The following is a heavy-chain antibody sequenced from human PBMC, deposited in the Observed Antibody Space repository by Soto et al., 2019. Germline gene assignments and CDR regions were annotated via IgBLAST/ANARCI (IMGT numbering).Heavy chain of an antibody. Sequence: SETLSLTCTVSGGSISSYYWSWIRQPPGKGLEWIGYIYYSGSTNYNPSLKSRVTISVDTSKNQFSLKLSSVTAADTAVYYCARLERDEAPYSSSWYYFDYWGQGTLVTVSS. V-gene: IGHV4-59*01. CDR1: GGSISSYY. CDR3: ARLERDEAPYSSSWYYFDY. J-gene: IGHJ4*02. CDR2: IYYSGST. D-gene: IGHD6-13*01.